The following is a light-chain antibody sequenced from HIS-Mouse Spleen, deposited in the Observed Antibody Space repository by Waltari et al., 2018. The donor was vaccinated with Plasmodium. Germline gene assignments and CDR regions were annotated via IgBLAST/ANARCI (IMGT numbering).Light chain of an antibody. CDR3: CSHAGSSTYV. J-gene: IGLJ1*01. CDR2: EGS. Sequence: QSALTQPASVSGSPGQSITISCTGTSSAVGGYNLVPWYQQHPGKAPKLMIYEGSKRPSGVSNRFSGSKSGNTASLTISGLQAEDEADYYCCSHAGSSTYVFGTGTKVTVL. CDR1: SSAVGGYNL. V-gene: IGLV2-23*01.